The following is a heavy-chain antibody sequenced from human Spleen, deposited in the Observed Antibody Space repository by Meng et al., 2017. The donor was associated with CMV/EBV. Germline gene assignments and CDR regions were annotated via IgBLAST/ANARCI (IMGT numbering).Heavy chain of an antibody. CDR3: ARGSSSSSDY. CDR2: IYYSGST. D-gene: IGHD6-6*01. CDR1: GGSISSGGYY. Sequence: LRLSCTVSGGSISSGGYYWSWIRQHPGKGLEWIGYIYYSGSTYYNPSLKSRVTISVDTSKNQFSLKLSSVTAADTAVYYCARGSSSSSDYWGQGTLVTVSS. V-gene: IGHV4-31*03. J-gene: IGHJ4*02.